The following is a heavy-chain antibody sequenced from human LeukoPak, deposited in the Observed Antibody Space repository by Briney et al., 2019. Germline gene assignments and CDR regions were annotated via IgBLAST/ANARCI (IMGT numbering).Heavy chain of an antibody. CDR2: IWFDGSIK. CDR1: VLIFNTYG. Sequence: GSSLRLPCAASVLIFNTYGMHWVRQAPGKALEWVAVIWFDGSIKYYADSVKGRFTLSRDNSKHTLYLKMNSLRAEDTALYYCAGAAGYFDNWGQGTLVTVSS. CDR3: AGAAGYFDN. J-gene: IGHJ4*02. D-gene: IGHD6-19*01. V-gene: IGHV3-33*01.